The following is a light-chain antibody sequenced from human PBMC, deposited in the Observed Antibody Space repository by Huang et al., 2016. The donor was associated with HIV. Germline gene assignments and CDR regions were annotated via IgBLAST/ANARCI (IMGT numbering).Light chain of an antibody. CDR2: DAS. CDR1: QGISSA. CDR3: QQFNNYLFT. V-gene: IGKV1D-13*01. J-gene: IGKJ3*01. Sequence: AIQLTQSPSSLSASVGDRVTITCRASQGISSALAWYQQKPGKAPKLLIYDASSLESGVPSRFSGSGAGTDFTLTISSLQPEDFATYYCQQFNNYLFTFGPGTKVDIK.